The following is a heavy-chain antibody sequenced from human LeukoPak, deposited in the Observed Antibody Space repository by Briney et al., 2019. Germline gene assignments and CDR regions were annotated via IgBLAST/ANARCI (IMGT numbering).Heavy chain of an antibody. CDR1: GFTVSRDY. J-gene: IGHJ4*02. CDR3: ARVKVYCSGGSCYTAYDY. D-gene: IGHD2-15*01. V-gene: IGHV3-66*01. Sequence: GGSLRLSCAASGFTVSRDYMSWVRQAPGRGLVGVSVIYSGGSTYYADSVKGRFTISRDNSKNTLYLQMNSLRAEDTAVYYCARVKVYCSGGSCYTAYDYWGQGTLVTVSS. CDR2: IYSGGST.